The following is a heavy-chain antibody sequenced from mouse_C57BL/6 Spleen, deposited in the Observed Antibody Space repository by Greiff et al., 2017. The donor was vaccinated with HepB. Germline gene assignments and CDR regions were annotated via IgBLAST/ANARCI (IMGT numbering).Heavy chain of an antibody. V-gene: IGHV1-15*01. J-gene: IGHJ1*03. CDR2: IDPETGGT. Sequence: QVQLKESGAELVRPGASVTLSCKASGYTFTDYEMHWVKQTPVHGLEWIGAIDPETGGTAYNQKFKGKAILTADKSSSTAYMELRSLTSEDSAVYYCTRIVADDWYFDVWGTGTTVTVSS. CDR1: GYTFTDYE. D-gene: IGHD1-1*01. CDR3: TRIVADDWYFDV.